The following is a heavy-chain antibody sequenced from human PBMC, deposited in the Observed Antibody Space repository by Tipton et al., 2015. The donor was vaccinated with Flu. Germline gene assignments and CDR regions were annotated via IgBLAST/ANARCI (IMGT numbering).Heavy chain of an antibody. CDR2: IYYSGST. J-gene: IGHJ4*02. V-gene: IGHV4-59*01. CDR1: GGSISSYY. Sequence: TLSLTCTVSGGSISSYYWSWIRQPPGKGLEWIGYIYYSGSTNYNPSLKSRVTISVDTSKNQFSLKLSSVTAADTAVYYCARSNRYRFDYWGQGTLVTVSS. CDR3: ARSNRYRFDY. D-gene: IGHD3-16*02.